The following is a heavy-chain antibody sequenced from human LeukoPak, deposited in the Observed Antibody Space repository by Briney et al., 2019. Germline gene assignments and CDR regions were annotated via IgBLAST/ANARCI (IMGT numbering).Heavy chain of an antibody. CDR3: ARCAIAAAAGDD. Sequence: PGGSLRLSCAASGFTFDDYAMHWVRQAPGKGLEWVSGISWNSGSIGYADSVKGRFTISRDNAKNSLYLQMNSLRVEDTAIYYCARCAIAAAAGDDWGQGILVTVPS. J-gene: IGHJ4*02. D-gene: IGHD6-13*01. CDR1: GFTFDDYA. CDR2: ISWNSGSI. V-gene: IGHV3-9*01.